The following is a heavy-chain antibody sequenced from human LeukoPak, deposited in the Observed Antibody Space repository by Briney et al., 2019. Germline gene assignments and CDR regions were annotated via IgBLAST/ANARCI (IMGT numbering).Heavy chain of an antibody. CDR1: GYTFTSYD. J-gene: IGHJ6*02. CDR2: MNPNSGNT. V-gene: IGHV1-8*01. Sequence: GASVKVSCKASGYTFTSYDINWVRQATGQGLEWMGWMNPNSGNTGYAQKFQGRVTMTRNTSISTAYMELSSLRSEDTAVYYCARASQYYDFWSGYYGLDYYGMDIWGQGTTVTVSS. CDR3: ARASQYYDFWSGYYGLDYYGMDI. D-gene: IGHD3-3*01.